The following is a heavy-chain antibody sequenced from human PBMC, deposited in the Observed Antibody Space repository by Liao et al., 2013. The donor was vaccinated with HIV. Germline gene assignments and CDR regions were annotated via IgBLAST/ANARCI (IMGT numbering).Heavy chain of an antibody. J-gene: IGHJ6*03. V-gene: IGHV4-4*07. CDR3: ARGHDFWNEAYFYYMDV. CDR2: IYANGDT. D-gene: IGHD3-3*01. Sequence: QVHLQESGPGLVTPSETLSLTCTVSGGSISGYYWSWIRQPAGKGLEWIGRIYANGDTNYNPSVKSRVTMSVDTSKNQFSLNLNSVTAADTAVYYCARGHDFWNEAYFYYMDVWGKGTTVIVSS. CDR1: GGSISGYY.